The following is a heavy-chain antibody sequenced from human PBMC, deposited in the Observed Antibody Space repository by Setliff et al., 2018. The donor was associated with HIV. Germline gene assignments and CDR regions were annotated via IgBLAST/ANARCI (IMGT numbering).Heavy chain of an antibody. J-gene: IGHJ4*02. V-gene: IGHV4-59*02. D-gene: IGHD2-21*02. CDR2: IYDSGIT. Sequence: KASETLSLTCSVSGGSVINYLWHWFRQPPGKGLEWIGYIYDSGITDHNPSLEGRLTMSVDTSKNQVSLRLKSVTTADTAVYFCARELYGGNSRPFDYWGQGALVTVSS. CDR1: GGSVINYL. CDR3: ARELYGGNSRPFDY.